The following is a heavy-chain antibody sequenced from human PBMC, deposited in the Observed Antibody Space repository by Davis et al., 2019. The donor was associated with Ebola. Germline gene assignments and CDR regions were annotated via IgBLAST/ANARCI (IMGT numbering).Heavy chain of an antibody. V-gene: IGHV5-51*01. D-gene: IGHD2-21*01. J-gene: IGHJ4*02. Sequence: GESLKISCKGSGYSFISYWIGWVRQMPGKGLEWMWIIYPGDSDTRYSPSFQGQVTISADKSISTAYLQWSSLKASDTAMYYCARHFFRGGGTEYFDYWGQGTLVTVSS. CDR2: IYPGDSDT. CDR3: ARHFFRGGGTEYFDY. CDR1: GYSFISYW.